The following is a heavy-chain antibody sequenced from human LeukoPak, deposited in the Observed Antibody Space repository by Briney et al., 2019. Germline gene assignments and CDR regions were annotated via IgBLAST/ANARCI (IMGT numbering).Heavy chain of an antibody. CDR3: ATLHDYSNYNWFDP. CDR2: FDPEDGET. CDR1: GFTFNTYT. Sequence: GGSLRLSCAASGFTFNTYTMHWVRQAPGRGLEWMGGFDPEDGETIYAQKFQGRVTMTEDTSTDTAYMELSSLRSEDTAVYYCATLHDYSNYNWFDPWGQGTLVTVSS. D-gene: IGHD4-11*01. J-gene: IGHJ5*02. V-gene: IGHV1-24*01.